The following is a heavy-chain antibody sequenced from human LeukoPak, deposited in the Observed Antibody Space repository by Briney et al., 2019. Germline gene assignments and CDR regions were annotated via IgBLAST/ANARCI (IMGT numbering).Heavy chain of an antibody. J-gene: IGHJ4*02. D-gene: IGHD3-3*01. CDR2: IYYSGST. CDR3: ARHGDVSPPFWSGYPIDY. Sequence: SETLSLTCTVSGGSISSSSYYWGWIRPPPGKGLEWIGSIYYSGSTYYNPSLKSRDTISVDTSKNQFSLKLSSVTAADTAVYYCARHGDVSPPFWSGYPIDYWGQGTLVTVSS. CDR1: GGSISSSSYY. V-gene: IGHV4-39*01.